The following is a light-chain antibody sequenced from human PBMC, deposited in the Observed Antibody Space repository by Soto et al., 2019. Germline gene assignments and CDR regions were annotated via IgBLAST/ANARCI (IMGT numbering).Light chain of an antibody. V-gene: IGKV3-11*01. CDR1: QSVSRY. CDR2: DAS. J-gene: IGKJ1*01. Sequence: EIVLPQSPATLSLSPGERATLSCRASQSVSRYLAWYQQKPGQAPRLLIYDASKRATGIPARFSGSGSGTDFTLTISSLEPEDFAVSYCQHRSNWPPTWTFGQGTKLEIK. CDR3: QHRSNWPPTWT.